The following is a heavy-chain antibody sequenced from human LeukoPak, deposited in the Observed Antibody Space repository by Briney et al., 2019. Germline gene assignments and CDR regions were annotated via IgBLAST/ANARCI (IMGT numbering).Heavy chain of an antibody. V-gene: IGHV4-30-2*01. CDR2: IYHSGST. D-gene: IGHD6-25*01. CDR1: GGSISSGGYY. J-gene: IGHJ5*02. Sequence: SETLSLTCTVSGGSISSGGYYWSWIRQPPGKGLEWIGYIYHSGSTYYNPSLKSRVTISVDRSKNQFSLKLSSVTAADTAVYYSARGHSGVLDPWGQGTLVTVSS. CDR3: ARGHSGVLDP.